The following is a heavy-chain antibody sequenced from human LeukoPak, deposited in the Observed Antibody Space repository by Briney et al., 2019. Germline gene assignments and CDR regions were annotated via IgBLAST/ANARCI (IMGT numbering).Heavy chain of an antibody. V-gene: IGHV4-4*09. Sequence: PSETLSLTCTVSGGSISSYYWSWIRQPPGKGLEWIGYIYTSGSTNYNPSLKSRVTISVDTSKNQFSLKLSSVTAADTAVYYCARQYCSSTSCSELDWFDPWGQETLVTVSS. CDR2: IYTSGST. D-gene: IGHD2-2*01. CDR1: GGSISSYY. J-gene: IGHJ5*02. CDR3: ARQYCSSTSCSELDWFDP.